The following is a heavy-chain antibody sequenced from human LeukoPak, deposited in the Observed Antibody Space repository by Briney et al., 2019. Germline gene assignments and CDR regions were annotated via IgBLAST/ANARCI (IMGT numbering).Heavy chain of an antibody. CDR1: GFTFSNDG. D-gene: IGHD3-3*01. CDR3: ARLRIRFLEWLFSYYFDY. J-gene: IGHJ4*02. CDR2: IKQDGSEK. Sequence: PGGSLRLSCAASGFTFSNDGMYWVRQAPGKGLEWVANIKQDGSEKYYVDSVKGRFTISRDNAKNSLYLQMNSLRAEDTAVYYCARLRIRFLEWLFSYYFDYWGQGTLVTVSS. V-gene: IGHV3-7*05.